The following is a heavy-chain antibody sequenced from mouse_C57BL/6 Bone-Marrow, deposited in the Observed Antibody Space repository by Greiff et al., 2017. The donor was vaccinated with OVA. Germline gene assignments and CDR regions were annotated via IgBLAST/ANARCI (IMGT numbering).Heavy chain of an antibody. CDR3: ARLREDAMDY. J-gene: IGHJ4*01. Sequence: LVESGAELARPGASVKLSCKASGYTFTSYGISWVKQRTGQGLEWIGEIYPRSGNTYYNEKFKGKATLTADKSSSTAYMELRSLTSEDSAVYFCARLREDAMDYWGQGTSVTVSS. V-gene: IGHV1-81*01. CDR1: GYTFTSYG. D-gene: IGHD1-1*01. CDR2: IYPRSGNT.